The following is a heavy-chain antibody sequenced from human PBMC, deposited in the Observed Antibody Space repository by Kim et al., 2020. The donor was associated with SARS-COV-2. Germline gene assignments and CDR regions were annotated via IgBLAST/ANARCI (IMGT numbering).Heavy chain of an antibody. D-gene: IGHD5-18*01. Sequence: YNPSLKSRVTRSVDTSKNQFSLKLSSVTAADTAVYYCARSVAWIQLWPKFWGQGTLVTVSS. CDR3: ARSVAWIQLWPKF. V-gene: IGHV4-59*01. J-gene: IGHJ4*02.